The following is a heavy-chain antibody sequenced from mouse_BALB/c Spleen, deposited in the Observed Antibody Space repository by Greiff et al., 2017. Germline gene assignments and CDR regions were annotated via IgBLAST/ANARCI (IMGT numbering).Heavy chain of an antibody. CDR2: IWGDGST. CDR3: ARDHGKRWFAY. J-gene: IGHJ3*01. V-gene: IGHV2-6-7*01. CDR1: GFSLTGYG. Sequence: QVQLQQSGPGLVAPSQSLSITCTVSGFSLTGYGVNWVRQPPGKGLEWLGMIWGDGSTDYHSALKSRLSISKDNSKSQVFLKMNSLQTDDTARYYCARDHGKRWFAYWGQGTLVTVSA.